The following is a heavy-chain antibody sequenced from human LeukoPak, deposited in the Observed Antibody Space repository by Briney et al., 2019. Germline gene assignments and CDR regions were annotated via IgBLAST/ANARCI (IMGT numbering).Heavy chain of an antibody. CDR3: ARDLGCSTSSCRYNWFDP. CDR2: ISQSGGRST. CDR1: GFTFSKYA. J-gene: IGHJ5*02. D-gene: IGHD2-2*01. V-gene: IGHV3-23*01. Sequence: GGSLRLSCAASGFTFSKYAMTWVRQAPGEGLEWVAFISQSGGRSTDYADSVRGRFTISRDNSKDTLYLQMNSLRADDTAVYHCARDLGCSTSSCRYNWFDPWGQGTLVTVAS.